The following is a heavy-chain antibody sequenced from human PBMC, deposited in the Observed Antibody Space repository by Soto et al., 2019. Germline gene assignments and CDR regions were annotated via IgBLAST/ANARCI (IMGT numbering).Heavy chain of an antibody. CDR3: AKDRSPGATTWNVY. CDR1: GFNFSSSA. Sequence: PGGSLRLSCVDSGFNFSSSAINWVRQAPGKGLEWVSTISGSGVAKFYADSVKGRFTISRDNSNNTVSLQMNSLRAEDAAVYYCAKDRSPGATTWNVYWGQGTLVTVSS. V-gene: IGHV3-23*01. CDR2: ISGSGVAK. D-gene: IGHD1-1*01. J-gene: IGHJ1*01.